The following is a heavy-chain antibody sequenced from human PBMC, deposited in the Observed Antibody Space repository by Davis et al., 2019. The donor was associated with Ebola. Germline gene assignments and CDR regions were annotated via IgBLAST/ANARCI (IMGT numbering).Heavy chain of an antibody. CDR3: ARVLYLDYVWGSYRRGNWFDP. Sequence: PSETLSLTCAVYGGSFSGYYWSWIRQPPGKGLEWIGEINHSGSTNYNPSLKSRVTISVETSKNQFSLKLSSVTAADTAVYYCARVLYLDYVWGSYRRGNWFDPWGQGTLVTVSS. V-gene: IGHV4-34*01. J-gene: IGHJ5*02. CDR1: GGSFSGYY. D-gene: IGHD3-16*02. CDR2: INHSGST.